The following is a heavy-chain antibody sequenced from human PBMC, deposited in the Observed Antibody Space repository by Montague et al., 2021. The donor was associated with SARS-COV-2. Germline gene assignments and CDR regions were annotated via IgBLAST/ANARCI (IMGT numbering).Heavy chain of an antibody. D-gene: IGHD3-22*01. CDR2: INQSGST. V-gene: IGHV4-34*01. Sequence: SETRSLTCAVYGGSFSGYYWSWIRQPPGKGLEWIGEINQSGSTNYNPSLKSRVTLSVDTPKKQFSLKLSYLTAADTAVYYCARVAGAYYHDSSAYFDYWGQGALVTVSS. CDR3: ARVAGAYYHDSSAYFDY. J-gene: IGHJ4*02. CDR1: GGSFSGYY.